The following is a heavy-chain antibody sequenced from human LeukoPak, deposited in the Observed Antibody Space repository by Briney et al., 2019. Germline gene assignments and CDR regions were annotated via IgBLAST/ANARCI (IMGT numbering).Heavy chain of an antibody. V-gene: IGHV1-18*01. CDR3: ARDREGSRFDP. CDR2: INTYNNNT. CDR1: GYNEGFYV. J-gene: IGHJ5*02. Sequence: GASVKVSCKTSGYNEGFYVISWVRQAPGQGLEWMGWINTYNNNTAYAQRFQGRVTMTADTPTASVFMELRSLRSDDTATYYCARDREGSRFDPWGQGTLVAVSA. D-gene: IGHD1-26*01.